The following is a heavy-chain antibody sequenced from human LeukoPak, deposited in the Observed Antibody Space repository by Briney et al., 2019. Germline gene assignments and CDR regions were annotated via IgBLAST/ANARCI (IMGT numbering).Heavy chain of an antibody. V-gene: IGHV4-30-4*01. J-gene: IGHJ6*02. CDR2: IYNSGST. CDR1: GGSISSGDYY. D-gene: IGHD2-8*01. Sequence: SETLSLPCTVSGGSISSGDYYWSWIRQPPGKGLEWIGYIYNSGSTYYNPSLKSRVTISVDTSKNQFSLKLSSVTAADTAVYYCARVLYYGLGMDVWGQGTTVTVSS. CDR3: ARVLYYGLGMDV.